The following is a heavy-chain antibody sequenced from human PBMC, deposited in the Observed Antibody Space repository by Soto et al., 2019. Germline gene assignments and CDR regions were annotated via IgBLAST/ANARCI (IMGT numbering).Heavy chain of an antibody. Sequence: PGGSLRLSCAATGFTLRTNGMSWFRQAPGKGLEWVSSILGSGRDTYYADSLKGRFTISRDNSKKTLYLHLNSLGAEDTAVYCCAGHGGYSYLGQGTLVTVSS. CDR3: AGHGGYSY. D-gene: IGHD2-15*01. J-gene: IGHJ4*02. V-gene: IGHV3-23*01. CDR1: GFTLRTNG. CDR2: ILGSGRDT.